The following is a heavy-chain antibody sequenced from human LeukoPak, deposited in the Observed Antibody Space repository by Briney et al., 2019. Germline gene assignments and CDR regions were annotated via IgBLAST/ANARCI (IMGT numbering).Heavy chain of an antibody. D-gene: IGHD2-21*02. CDR1: GFTFSSYG. Sequence: GGSLRLSCAASGFTFSSYGMHWVRQAPGKGLEWVAVISYDGSSKYYADSVKGRFTISRDNSKNTLYLQMNSLRAEDTAVYYCAKGEHIVVVTALFDYWGQGTLVTVSS. V-gene: IGHV3-30*18. CDR2: ISYDGSSK. J-gene: IGHJ4*02. CDR3: AKGEHIVVVTALFDY.